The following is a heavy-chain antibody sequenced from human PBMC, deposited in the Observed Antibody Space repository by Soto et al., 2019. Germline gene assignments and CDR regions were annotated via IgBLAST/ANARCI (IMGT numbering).Heavy chain of an antibody. Sequence: EVQLVESGGDLVQPGGSLRLSCGASGFTFSSYAMSWVRQAPGKGLEWVSAISGSGGSTYYADSVKGRFTISRDNSKNTLYLQMNSLRAEDTAVYYCAKDGPAGYYDSSHDAFDIWGQGTMVTVSS. CDR3: AKDGPAGYYDSSHDAFDI. J-gene: IGHJ3*02. CDR2: ISGSGGST. CDR1: GFTFSSYA. V-gene: IGHV3-23*04. D-gene: IGHD3-22*01.